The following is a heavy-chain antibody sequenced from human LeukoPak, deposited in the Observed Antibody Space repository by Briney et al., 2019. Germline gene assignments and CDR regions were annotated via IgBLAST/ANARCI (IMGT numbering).Heavy chain of an antibody. Sequence: PSETLSLTCTVSGGSISSSSYYWGWIRQPPGKGLEWIGSIYYSGSTYYNPSLKSRVTISVGTSKNQFSLKLSSVTAADTAVYYCARNGCSGGSCYSGHNWFDPWGQGTLVTVSS. CDR3: ARNGCSGGSCYSGHNWFDP. CDR2: IYYSGST. V-gene: IGHV4-39*07. J-gene: IGHJ5*02. CDR1: GGSISSSSYY. D-gene: IGHD2-15*01.